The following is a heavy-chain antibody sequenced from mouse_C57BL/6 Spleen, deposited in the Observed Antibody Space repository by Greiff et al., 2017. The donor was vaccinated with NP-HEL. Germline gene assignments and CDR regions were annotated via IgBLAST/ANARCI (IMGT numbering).Heavy chain of an antibody. CDR3: ARGDSHYYAMDY. Sequence: QVQLQQSGPELVKPGASVKLSCKASGYAFSSSWMNWVKQRPGKGLEWIGRFYPGDGDTHYNGKFKGKATLTADKSSSTAYMQLSSLTSEDSAVYFCARGDSHYYAMDYWGQGTSVTVSS. CDR2: FYPGDGDT. V-gene: IGHV1-82*01. D-gene: IGHD2-12*01. J-gene: IGHJ4*01. CDR1: GYAFSSSW.